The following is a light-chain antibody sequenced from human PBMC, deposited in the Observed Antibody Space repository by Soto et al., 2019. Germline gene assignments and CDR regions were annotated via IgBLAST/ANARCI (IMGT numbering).Light chain of an antibody. CDR3: QQYNSCALWT. CDR2: VAS. V-gene: IGKV3-15*01. Sequence: IVRKTSPVTVSVSQGERVTXSCRASQSVSSNLAWYQQKPSQSPTLLIYVASIIWTCIPPTFSSGRSGAEFNLTISSMPAKDFAVCYCQQYNSCALWTFCQGTKVDVK. CDR1: QSVSSN. J-gene: IGKJ1*01.